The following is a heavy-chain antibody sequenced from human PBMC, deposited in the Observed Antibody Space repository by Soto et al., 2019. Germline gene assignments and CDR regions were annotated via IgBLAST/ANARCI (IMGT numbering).Heavy chain of an antibody. CDR2: ISGSGTST. D-gene: IGHD5-12*01. CDR3: ATGGCLRHNDN. V-gene: IGHV3-23*01. J-gene: IGHJ4*02. CDR1: RLTFSSHG. Sequence: EVQLLESGGGLVQPGGSLRLSCAASRLTFSSHGMSWVRQAPGKGLEWVSNISGSGTSTYYADSVRGRFTIARDNSKNTLDLEMNSLRADNTAVYSWATGGCLRHNDNWGQGTLVTGSS.